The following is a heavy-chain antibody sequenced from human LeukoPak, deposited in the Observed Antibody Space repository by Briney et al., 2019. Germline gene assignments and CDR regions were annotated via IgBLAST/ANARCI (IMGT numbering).Heavy chain of an antibody. Sequence: PSETLSLTCTVSGGSISSYYWSWIRQPPGKGLEWIGYIYYSGSTNYNPSLKSRVTISVDTSKNQFSLKLSSVTAADTAVYYCARDRGGTHLDAFDIWGQRTMVTVSS. CDR1: GGSISSYY. CDR3: ARDRGGTHLDAFDI. V-gene: IGHV4-59*01. CDR2: IYYSGST. J-gene: IGHJ3*02. D-gene: IGHD1-1*01.